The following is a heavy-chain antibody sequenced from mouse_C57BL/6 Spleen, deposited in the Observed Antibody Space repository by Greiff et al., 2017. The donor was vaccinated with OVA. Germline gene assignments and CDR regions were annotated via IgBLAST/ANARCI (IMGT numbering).Heavy chain of an antibody. Sequence: QVQLQQSGAELVKPGASVKISCKASGYAFSSYWMNWVKQRPGKGLEWIGQIYPGDGDTNYNGKFKGKATLTADKSSSTAYMQLSSLTSEDSAVYFCAREGTVPAWFAYWGQGTLVTVSA. D-gene: IGHD1-1*01. J-gene: IGHJ3*01. CDR3: AREGTVPAWFAY. CDR2: IYPGDGDT. CDR1: GYAFSSYW. V-gene: IGHV1-80*01.